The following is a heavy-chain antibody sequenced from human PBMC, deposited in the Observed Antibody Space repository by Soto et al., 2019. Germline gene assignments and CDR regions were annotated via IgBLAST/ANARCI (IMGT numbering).Heavy chain of an antibody. CDR1: GFTVSSNY. D-gene: IGHD5-12*01. J-gene: IGHJ6*02. CDR2: IYSGGST. Sequence: GGSLRLSCAASGFTVSSNYMSWVRQAPGKGLEWVSVIYSGGSTYYADSVKGRFTISRDNSKNTLYLQMNSLRAEDTAVYYCARGYSGYEGTYYYYDMDVWGQGTTVTVSS. CDR3: ARGYSGYEGTYYYYDMDV. V-gene: IGHV3-53*01.